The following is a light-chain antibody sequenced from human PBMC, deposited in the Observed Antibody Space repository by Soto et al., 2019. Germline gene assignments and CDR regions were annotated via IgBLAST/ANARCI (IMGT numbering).Light chain of an antibody. CDR2: GNT. V-gene: IGLV1-40*01. J-gene: IGLJ3*02. CDR1: SSNIGAGYD. Sequence: QSVLTQPPSVSGAPGQRVTISCTGSSSNIGAGYDVHWYQQLPGTAPKLLIYGNTNRPSGVPERFSGSKSGTSASLAITGLRAEAEDDSYCQSYDSGLSGSVFGGGTKLTVL. CDR3: QSYDSGLSGSV.